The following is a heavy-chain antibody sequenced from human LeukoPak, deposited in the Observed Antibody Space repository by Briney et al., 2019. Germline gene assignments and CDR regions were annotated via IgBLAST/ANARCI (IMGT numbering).Heavy chain of an antibody. V-gene: IGHV4-59*12. Sequence: SETLSLTCTVSGGSISSYYWSWIRQPPGKGLEWIGYIYYSGSTNYNPSLKSRVTISVDTSKNQFSLKLSSVTAADTAVYYCARGLGYCSSTSCPQDDYYGMDVWGQGTTVTVSS. CDR3: ARGLGYCSSTSCPQDDYYGMDV. D-gene: IGHD2-2*01. CDR2: IYYSGST. CDR1: GGSISSYY. J-gene: IGHJ6*02.